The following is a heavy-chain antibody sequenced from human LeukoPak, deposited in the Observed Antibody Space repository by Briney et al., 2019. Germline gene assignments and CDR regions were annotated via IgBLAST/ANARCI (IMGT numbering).Heavy chain of an antibody. J-gene: IGHJ3*02. Sequence: PGGSLRLSCAASGFTVSSNYMSWVRQAPGKGLEWVSYISSSGSTIYYADSVKGRFTISRDNAKNSLYLQMNSLRAEDTAVYYCARVHLTGYRHDAFDIWGQGTMVTVSS. V-gene: IGHV3-11*04. D-gene: IGHD3-9*01. CDR1: GFTVSSNY. CDR3: ARVHLTGYRHDAFDI. CDR2: ISSSGSTI.